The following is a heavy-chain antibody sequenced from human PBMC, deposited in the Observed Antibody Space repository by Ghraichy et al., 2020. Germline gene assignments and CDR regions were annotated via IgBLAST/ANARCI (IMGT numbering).Heavy chain of an antibody. CDR3: ARGDYYDSSGDAFDI. CDR1: GYSFTSYW. D-gene: IGHD3-22*01. V-gene: IGHV5-10-1*01. CDR2: IDPSDSYT. J-gene: IGHJ3*02. Sequence: GESLNISCKGSGYSFTSYWISWVRQMPGKGLEWMGGIDPSDSYTNYSPSFQGHVTISADKSISTAYLQWSSLKASDTAMYYCARGDYYDSSGDAFDIWGQGTMVTVSS.